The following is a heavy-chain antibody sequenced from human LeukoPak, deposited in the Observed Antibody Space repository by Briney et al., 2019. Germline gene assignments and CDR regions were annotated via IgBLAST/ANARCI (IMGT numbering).Heavy chain of an antibody. D-gene: IGHD4/OR15-4a*01. CDR3: AKVGLSDHVWWQSPHFDY. CDR2: IKQDVSEK. J-gene: IGHJ4*02. V-gene: IGHV3-7*03. CDR1: GFTFSTYW. Sequence: PGGSLRLSCAASGFTFSTYWMSWVRQAPGKGLEWVANIKQDVSEKYYVDSVKGRFTISRDNSRNTLYLQMNSLRAEDTGVYYCAKVGLSDHVWWQSPHFDYWGQGTLVTVSS.